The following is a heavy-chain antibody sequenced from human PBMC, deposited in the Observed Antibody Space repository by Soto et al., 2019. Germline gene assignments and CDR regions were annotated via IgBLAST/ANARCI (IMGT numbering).Heavy chain of an antibody. J-gene: IGHJ6*02. D-gene: IGHD3-3*01. CDR1: GGSFGGCD. CDR2: IKRSGST. CDR3: ARGARVRLRFLEWYTDGGYYYYGMDF. V-gene: IGHV4-34*01. Sequence: AXETLSLPSADHGGSFGGCDWSWVRQPPGKGVDWSEEIKRSGSTNYTPSLKSRVPISVDTSKTQFSLKLSSVTAADTAVYYCARGARVRLRFLEWYTDGGYYYYGMDFWGQGTTVTFSS.